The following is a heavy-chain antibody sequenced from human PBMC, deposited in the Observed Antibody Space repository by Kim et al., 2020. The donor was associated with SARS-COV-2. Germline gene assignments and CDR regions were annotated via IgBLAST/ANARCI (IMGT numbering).Heavy chain of an antibody. Sequence: SETLSLTCAVYGGSFSGYYWSWIRQPPGKGLEWIGEINHSGSTNYNPSLKSRVTISVDTSKNQFSLKLSSVTAADTAVYYCATFVAVAGFNWFYPWGQGT. CDR1: GGSFSGYY. D-gene: IGHD6-19*01. J-gene: IGHJ5*02. V-gene: IGHV4-34*01. CDR2: INHSGST. CDR3: ATFVAVAGFNWFYP.